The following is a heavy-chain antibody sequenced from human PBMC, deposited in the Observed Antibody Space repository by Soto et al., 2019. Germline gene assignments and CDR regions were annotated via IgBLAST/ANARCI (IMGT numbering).Heavy chain of an antibody. V-gene: IGHV3-64D*08. CDR2: ISSNGGST. D-gene: IGHD3-10*01. Sequence: GGSLRLSCSASGFTFSSYAMHWVRQAPGKGLEYVSAISSNGGSTYYADSVKGRFTISRDNSKNTLYLQMSSLRAEDTAVYYCVKSAGDYYYYYGMAVWGQGTTVTVSS. CDR1: GFTFSSYA. CDR3: VKSAGDYYYYYGMAV. J-gene: IGHJ6*02.